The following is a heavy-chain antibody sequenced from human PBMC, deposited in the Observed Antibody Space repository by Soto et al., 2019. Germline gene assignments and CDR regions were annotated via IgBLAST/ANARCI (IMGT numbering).Heavy chain of an antibody. CDR2: IYYSGST. Sequence: QVQLQESGPGLVKPSQTLSLTCTVSGGSISSGGYYWSWIRQHPGKGLEWIGYIYYSGSTYYNPSLKSRVTISVDTSKNQFSLKLSSLTAADTAVYYCATSGSSSWSNWFDPWGQGTLVTVSS. D-gene: IGHD6-13*01. CDR1: GGSISSGGYY. J-gene: IGHJ5*02. CDR3: ATSGSSSWSNWFDP. V-gene: IGHV4-31*03.